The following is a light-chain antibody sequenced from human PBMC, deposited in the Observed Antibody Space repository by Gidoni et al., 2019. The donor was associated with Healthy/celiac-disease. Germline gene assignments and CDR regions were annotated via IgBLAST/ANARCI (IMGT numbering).Light chain of an antibody. V-gene: IGKV4-1*01. CDR1: QSVLYSSNKKND. CDR3: QQYYSTPPT. Sequence: DIVMTQSPDSLAVSLGERATINCKSSQSVLYSSNKKNDLAWYQQKPGQPPKLLIYWASTRESGVPDRFSGSGSGTDFTLTISSLQAEDVAVYYCQQYYSTPPTFGQGTRLEIK. CDR2: WAS. J-gene: IGKJ5*01.